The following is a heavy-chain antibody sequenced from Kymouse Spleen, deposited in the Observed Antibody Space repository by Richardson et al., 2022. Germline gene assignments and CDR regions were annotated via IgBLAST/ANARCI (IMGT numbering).Heavy chain of an antibody. J-gene: IGHJ6*02. Sequence: EVQLVESGGGLVQPGRSLRLSCAASGFTFDDYAMHWVRQAPGKGLEWVSGISWNSGSIGYADSVKGRFTISRDNAKNSLYLQMNSLRAEDTALYYCAKELRLGELSPALYYYYYGMDVWGQGTTVTVSS. CDR3: AKELRLGELSPALYYYYYGMDV. CDR2: ISWNSGSI. CDR1: GFTFDDYA. V-gene: IGHV3-9*01. D-gene: IGHD3-16*02.